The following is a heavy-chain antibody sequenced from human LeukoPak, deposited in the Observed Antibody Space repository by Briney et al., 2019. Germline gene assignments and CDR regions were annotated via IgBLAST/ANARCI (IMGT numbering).Heavy chain of an antibody. CDR3: ARAPSFGDYGGDY. CDR2: ISAYSGDT. D-gene: IGHD4-17*01. J-gene: IGHJ4*02. V-gene: IGHV1-18*01. Sequence: ASVTVSCKASGYNFTNYGISWVRQAPGQGLEWVGWISAYSGDTNYAQKLQGRLTMTTDTSPGTAYLELRSLTSADTAVYYCARAPSFGDYGGDYWGQGTLVTVSS. CDR1: GYNFTNYG.